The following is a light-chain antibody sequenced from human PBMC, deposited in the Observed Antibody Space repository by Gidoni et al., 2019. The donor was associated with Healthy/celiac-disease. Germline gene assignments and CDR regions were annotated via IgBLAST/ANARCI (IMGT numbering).Light chain of an antibody. CDR3: QQYDNLPGT. CDR2: DAS. V-gene: IGKV1-33*01. CDR1: QDISNY. J-gene: IGKJ4*01. Sequence: DIQMTQSPSSLSASVGDRVTITCQASQDISNYLNWYQQKPGKAPKLLIYDASNLETGVPSSISGSGSGTDVTFTISSLQPEDIATYYCQQYDNLPGTFGGGTKVEIK.